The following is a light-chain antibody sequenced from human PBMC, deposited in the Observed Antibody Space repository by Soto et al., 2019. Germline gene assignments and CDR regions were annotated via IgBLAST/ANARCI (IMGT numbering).Light chain of an antibody. Sequence: QSALTQPRSVSGSPGQSVSISCTGTRSDVGGYHYVSWYQHHPGKALELIIHDVNKRPSGVPDRFSGSKSGNTASLTISGLQAEDEAEYYCGSYGGSYNLVFGGGTKVTVL. CDR3: GSYGGSYNLV. V-gene: IGLV2-11*01. CDR1: RSDVGGYHY. CDR2: DVN. J-gene: IGLJ3*02.